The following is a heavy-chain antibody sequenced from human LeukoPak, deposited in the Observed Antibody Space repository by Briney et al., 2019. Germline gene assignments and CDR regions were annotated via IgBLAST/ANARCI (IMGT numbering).Heavy chain of an antibody. CDR2: ISYDGSNK. J-gene: IGHJ4*02. V-gene: IGHV3-30*18. Sequence: GGSLRLSCAASGFTFSSYGMHWVRQAPGKGPEWLAVISYDGSNKYYADSVKGRFTISRDNSKNTLYLRMNSLRAEDTAVYYCAKDAGYSGYDGGGYWGQGTLVTVSS. CDR3: AKDAGYSGYDGGGY. D-gene: IGHD5-12*01. CDR1: GFTFSSYG.